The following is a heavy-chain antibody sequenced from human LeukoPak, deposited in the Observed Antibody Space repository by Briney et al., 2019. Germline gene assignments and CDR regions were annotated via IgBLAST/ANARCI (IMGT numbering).Heavy chain of an antibody. J-gene: IGHJ6*03. D-gene: IGHD1-26*01. V-gene: IGHV5-51*01. Sequence: GESLKISCKASGYSFTNYWIGWVRQMPGKGLEWMGIIYPGDSDTRYSPSFQGQVTISADKSISTAYLQWSSLKASDTAMYYCARQVGATLYYYYMDVWGKGTTVTVSS. CDR3: ARQVGATLYYYYMDV. CDR1: GYSFTNYW. CDR2: IYPGDSDT.